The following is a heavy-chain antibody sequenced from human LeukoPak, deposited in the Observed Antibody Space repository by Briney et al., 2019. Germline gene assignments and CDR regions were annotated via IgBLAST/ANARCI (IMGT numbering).Heavy chain of an antibody. J-gene: IGHJ4*02. CDR3: AKANCGGDCFPYYFDY. CDR2: IWYDGSNK. D-gene: IGHD2-21*02. V-gene: IGHV3-33*06. CDR1: GFTFSSYA. Sequence: GRSLRLSCAASGFTFSSYAMHWVRQAPGKGLEWVAFIWYDGSNKDYTDSVKGRFTISRDNAKNRLHLQMNSLRAEDTAVYYCAKANCGGDCFPYYFDYWGQGTLVTVSS.